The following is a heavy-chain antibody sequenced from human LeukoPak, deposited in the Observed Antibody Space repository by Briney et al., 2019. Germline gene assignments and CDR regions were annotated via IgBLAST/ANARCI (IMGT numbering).Heavy chain of an antibody. CDR3: AREYGSGSYRVFYMDV. CDR2: ISYDGSNK. J-gene: IGHJ6*02. CDR1: GFTFSSYA. V-gene: IGHV3-30*04. Sequence: GGSLRLSCAASGFTFSSYAMHWVRQAPGKGLEWVAVISYDGSNKYYADSVKGRFTISRDNSKNTLYLQMSSLRAEDTAVYYCAREYGSGSYRVFYMDVWGQGTTVTVSS. D-gene: IGHD3-10*01.